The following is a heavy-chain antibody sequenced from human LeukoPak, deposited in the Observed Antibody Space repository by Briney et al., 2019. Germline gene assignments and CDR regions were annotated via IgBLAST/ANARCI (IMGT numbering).Heavy chain of an antibody. V-gene: IGHV4-59*01. CDR1: GGSFSGYY. D-gene: IGHD4-17*01. J-gene: IGHJ6*02. Sequence: PSETLSLTCAVYGGSFSGYYWSWIRQPPGKGLEWIGYIYYSGSTNYNPSLKSRVTISVDTSKNQFSLKLSSVTAADTAVYYCARVYGDYYYYYGMDVWGQGTTVTVSS. CDR3: ARVYGDYYYYYGMDV. CDR2: IYYSGST.